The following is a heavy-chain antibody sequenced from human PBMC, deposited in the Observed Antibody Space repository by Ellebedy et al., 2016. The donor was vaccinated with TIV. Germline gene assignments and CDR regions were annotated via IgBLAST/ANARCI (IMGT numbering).Heavy chain of an antibody. CDR1: GAPISSYY. CDR3: AREGMTNFGVLLSPGSLDV. V-gene: IGHV4-59*12. CDR2: VYYSGNK. D-gene: IGHD3-3*01. Sequence: MPGGSLRLSCTASGAPISSYYWSWIPQPPATARERIAYVYYSGNKKYNPSLKSRVTISVDTPKNQISLTLSSVTAADTAVYYCAREGMTNFGVLLSPGSLDVWGQGTTVTVSS. J-gene: IGHJ6*02.